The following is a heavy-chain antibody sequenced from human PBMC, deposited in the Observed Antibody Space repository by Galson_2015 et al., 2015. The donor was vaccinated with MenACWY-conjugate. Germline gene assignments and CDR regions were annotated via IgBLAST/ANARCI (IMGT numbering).Heavy chain of an antibody. Sequence: CAISGDSVSSNSAAWNWIRQSPSRGLEWLGRTYYRSKWYNDYAVSVKSRITINPDTSKNQFSLQLNSVTPEDTAVYYCARDSGWLLYYYYGMDVWGQGTTVTVSS. CDR3: ARDSGWLLYYYYGMDV. CDR2: TYYRSKWYN. CDR1: GDSVSSNSAA. V-gene: IGHV6-1*01. D-gene: IGHD5-12*01. J-gene: IGHJ6*02.